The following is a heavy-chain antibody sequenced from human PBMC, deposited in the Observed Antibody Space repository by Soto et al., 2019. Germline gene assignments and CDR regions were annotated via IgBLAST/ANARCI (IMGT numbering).Heavy chain of an antibody. Sequence: QVQLVQSGAEVKKPGASVKLSCKASGYTFINYYIHWVRQAPGQGLEWMGIFNPTSGSTNYAQKLQGRVALTMDTSTRTVYMELSSLRFEDTAVYYCARDLAAGDYWGQGTLVTVSS. CDR1: GYTFINYY. V-gene: IGHV1-46*04. D-gene: IGHD6-13*01. CDR3: ARDLAAGDY. CDR2: FNPTSGST. J-gene: IGHJ4*02.